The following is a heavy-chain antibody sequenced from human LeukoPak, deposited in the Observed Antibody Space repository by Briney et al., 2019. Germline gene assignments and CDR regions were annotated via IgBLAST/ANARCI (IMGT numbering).Heavy chain of an antibody. Sequence: SETLSLTCTVSGGSISSYYWSWIGQAPGKGLEWIGYIYYSGSTNYNPSLKSRVTISVDTSKNQFSLKLSSVTAADTAVYYCARGYYMGYGSGNYPENFDSWGQGTLITVSS. J-gene: IGHJ4*02. CDR1: GGSISSYY. CDR2: IYYSGST. V-gene: IGHV4-59*01. D-gene: IGHD3-10*01. CDR3: ARGYYMGYGSGNYPENFDS.